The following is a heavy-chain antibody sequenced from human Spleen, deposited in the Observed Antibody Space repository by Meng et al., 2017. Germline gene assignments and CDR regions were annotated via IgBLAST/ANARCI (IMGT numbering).Heavy chain of an antibody. V-gene: IGHV1-3*01. CDR1: RYTFTSYA. D-gene: IGHD2-21*01. CDR2: INAGNGNT. Sequence: QVKLVQAGAEVKKPGASVKVSCKASRYTFTSYAMHWVRQAPGQRLEWMGWINAGNGNTKYSQKFQGRVTITRDTSASTAYMELSSLGFDDTAVYYCAKALGWGSSPDYWGQGILVTVSS. CDR3: AKALGWGSSPDY. J-gene: IGHJ4*02.